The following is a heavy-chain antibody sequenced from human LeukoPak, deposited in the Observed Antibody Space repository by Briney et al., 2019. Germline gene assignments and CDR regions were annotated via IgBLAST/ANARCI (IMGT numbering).Heavy chain of an antibody. Sequence: ASVKVSCKASGYTFTSYDINWVRQATGQGLEWMGWMNPNSGNTGYAQKFQGRVTMTRNTSISTAYMELSSLRSEDTAVYYCARGLEAGYYDDYYYGMDVWGQGTTVTVSS. CDR2: MNPNSGNT. D-gene: IGHD3-9*01. V-gene: IGHV1-8*01. CDR1: GYTFTSYD. CDR3: ARGLEAGYYDDYYYGMDV. J-gene: IGHJ6*02.